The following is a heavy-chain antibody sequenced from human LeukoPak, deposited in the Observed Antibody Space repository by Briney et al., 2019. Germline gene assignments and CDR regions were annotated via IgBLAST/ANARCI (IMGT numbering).Heavy chain of an antibody. V-gene: IGHV3-23*01. CDR2: ISGSGGST. J-gene: IGHJ4*02. CDR3: AKDGEDYDSTGYYLYYFDY. CDR1: GFTSSSYA. D-gene: IGHD3-22*01. Sequence: GGSLRLSCAASGFTSSSYAMSWVRQAPGKGLEWVSAISGSGGSTYYADSVKGRFTISRDNSKNTLYLQMNSLRAEDTAVYYCAKDGEDYDSTGYYLYYFDYWGQGTLVTVSS.